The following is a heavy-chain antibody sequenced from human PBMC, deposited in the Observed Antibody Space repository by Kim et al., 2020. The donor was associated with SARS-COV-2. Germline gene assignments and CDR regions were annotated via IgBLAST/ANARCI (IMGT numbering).Heavy chain of an antibody. CDR2: T. D-gene: IGHD2-15*01. CDR3: ARLPGGWYFDL. V-gene: IGHV5-51*01. Sequence: TKYRPSCQGQVTISADKSISTAYLQWSSLNASDTAMYYCARLPGGWYFDLWGRGTLVTVSS. J-gene: IGHJ2*01.